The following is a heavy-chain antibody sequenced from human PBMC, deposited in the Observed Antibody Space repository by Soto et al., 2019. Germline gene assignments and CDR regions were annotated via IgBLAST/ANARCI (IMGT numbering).Heavy chain of an antibody. J-gene: IGHJ6*02. V-gene: IGHV1-69*13. D-gene: IGHD3-3*01. CDR3: ASPLRFSTYYYYYGMDV. Sequence: SVKVSCKASAGSFSSYAISWVRQAPGQGLEWMGGIIPIFGTANYAQKFQGRVTITADESTSTAYMELSSLRSEDTAVYYCASPLRFSTYYYYYGMDVWGQGTTVTVSS. CDR1: AGSFSSYA. CDR2: IIPIFGTA.